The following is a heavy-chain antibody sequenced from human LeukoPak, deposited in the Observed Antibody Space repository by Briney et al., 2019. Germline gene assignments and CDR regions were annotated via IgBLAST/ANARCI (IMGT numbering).Heavy chain of an antibody. D-gene: IGHD1-26*01. V-gene: IGHV3-30-3*01. CDR2: ISYDGSNK. CDR3: ARDRGGSYYDLNY. J-gene: IGHJ4*02. Sequence: GGSLRLSCAASGFTVSSNYMSWVRQAPGKGLEWVAVISYDGSNKYYADYVKGRFTISRDNSKNTLYLQMNSLRAEDTAVYYCARDRGGSYYDLNYWGQGTLATVSS. CDR1: GFTVSSNY.